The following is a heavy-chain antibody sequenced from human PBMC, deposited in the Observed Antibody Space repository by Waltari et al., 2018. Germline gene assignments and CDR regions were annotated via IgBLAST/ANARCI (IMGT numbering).Heavy chain of an antibody. V-gene: IGHV1-24*01. CDR1: GTSLTELS. Sequence: QVLLVQSGAEVRKPGASVRVSCQVSGTSLTELSMHWVRQAPGEGLEWLGGVAPEDGETIYAQKFQGRVTMTEDRSTDTAYMELTSLESDDTAVYFCAADFNIPRELFIYWGQGTLVSVSS. J-gene: IGHJ4*02. D-gene: IGHD2-21*01. CDR3: AADFNIPRELFIY. CDR2: VAPEDGET.